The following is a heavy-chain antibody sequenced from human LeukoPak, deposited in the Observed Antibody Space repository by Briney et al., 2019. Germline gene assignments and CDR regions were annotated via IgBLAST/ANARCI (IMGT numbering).Heavy chain of an antibody. CDR1: GGSISSYY. Sequence: SETLSLTCTVSGGSISSYYWSWIRQPPGQGLEWIGQINHSGSTNSNPSLKSRVTISVDTSKNQFSLKLTSVTAADTAVYYCARLWSYSSSWYWFDPWGQGTLVTVSS. D-gene: IGHD6-13*01. CDR3: ARLWSYSSSWYWFDP. V-gene: IGHV4-34*01. CDR2: INHSGST. J-gene: IGHJ5*02.